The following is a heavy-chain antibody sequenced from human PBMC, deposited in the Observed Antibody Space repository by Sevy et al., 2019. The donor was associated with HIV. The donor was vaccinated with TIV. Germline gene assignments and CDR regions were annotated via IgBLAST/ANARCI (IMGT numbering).Heavy chain of an antibody. Sequence: GGSLRLSCAASHYTFSSYTMHWVRQAPGKGLEWVSFISYDGSNKKYADSVKGRLTVSRDKSKNTLYLQMNSLRAEDTAVYYCAKDLDYFDSSAGPSSLIYNYYYGLEDWGPGTTVTVSS. V-gene: IGHV3-30*04. CDR2: ISYDGSNK. J-gene: IGHJ6*02. D-gene: IGHD3-22*01. CDR3: AKDLDYFDSSAGPSSLIYNYYYGLED. CDR1: HYTFSSYT.